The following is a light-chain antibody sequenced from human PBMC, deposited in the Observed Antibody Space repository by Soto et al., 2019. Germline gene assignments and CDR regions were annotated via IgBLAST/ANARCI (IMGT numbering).Light chain of an antibody. CDR1: QSVSSY. CDR2: VAS. V-gene: IGKV3-11*01. CDR3: QQRSNWPPIT. J-gene: IGKJ5*01. Sequence: EIVLTQSPATLSLSPGERATLSCRASQSVSSYLAWYQQKPGQAPRLLIYVASNRATGIPARFSGSGSGTDFTLTISSLEPEDFAVYYCQQRSNWPPITCGQGTRLEIK.